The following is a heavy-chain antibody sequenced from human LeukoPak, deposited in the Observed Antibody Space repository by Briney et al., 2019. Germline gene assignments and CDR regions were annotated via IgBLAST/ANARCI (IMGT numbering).Heavy chain of an antibody. CDR3: ASPRGGAFDI. D-gene: IGHD3-10*01. CDR1: GGSISSSC. J-gene: IGHJ3*02. CDR2: ICYSATT. V-gene: IGHV4-59*01. Sequence: PSEALSLTCAVSGGSISSSCWSWIRQPPGKGLEWIAYICYSATTNYNPSLQGRVTISGDTSKNQFSLKLNSVTAADTAVYYCASPRGGAFDIWGQGTMVTVSS.